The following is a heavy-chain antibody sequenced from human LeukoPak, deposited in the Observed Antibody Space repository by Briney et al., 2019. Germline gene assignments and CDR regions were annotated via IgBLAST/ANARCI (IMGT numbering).Heavy chain of an antibody. CDR2: IIPIFGTA. V-gene: IGHV1-69*13. Sequence: PWASVKVSCKASGGTFSSYAISWVRQAPGQGLEWMGGIIPIFGTANYAQKSQGRVTITADESTSTAYMELSSLRSEDTAVYYCARRVGATHAEYFQHWGQGTLVTVSS. J-gene: IGHJ1*01. CDR1: GGTFSSYA. D-gene: IGHD1-26*01. CDR3: ARRVGATHAEYFQH.